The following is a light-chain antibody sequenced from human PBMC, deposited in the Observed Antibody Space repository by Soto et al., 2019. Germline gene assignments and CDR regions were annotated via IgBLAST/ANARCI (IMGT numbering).Light chain of an antibody. J-gene: IGKJ2*01. CDR3: QQYGSSPPMYT. V-gene: IGKV3-20*01. CDR2: GAS. Sequence: EIVLTQSPGTLSLSPGERATLSCRASQSVSSSYLAWYQQKPGQAPRLLIYGASSRATGIPDRFSGSGSGTDFTLTISRLEPEDFAVYDCQQYGSSPPMYTFGPRTKLEIK. CDR1: QSVSSSY.